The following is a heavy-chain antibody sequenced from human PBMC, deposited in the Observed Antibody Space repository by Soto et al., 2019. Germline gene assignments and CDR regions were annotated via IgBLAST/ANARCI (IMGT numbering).Heavy chain of an antibody. CDR3: AKAKSSGYVDY. Sequence: PGGSLRLSCAASGFTFSSYGMHWVRQAPGKGLEWVAVISYDGSNKYYADSVKGRFTTSRGNSKNTLYLQMNSLRAEDTAVYYCAKAKSSGYVDYWGQGTLVTVSS. V-gene: IGHV3-30*18. J-gene: IGHJ4*02. CDR2: ISYDGSNK. CDR1: GFTFSSYG. D-gene: IGHD6-19*01.